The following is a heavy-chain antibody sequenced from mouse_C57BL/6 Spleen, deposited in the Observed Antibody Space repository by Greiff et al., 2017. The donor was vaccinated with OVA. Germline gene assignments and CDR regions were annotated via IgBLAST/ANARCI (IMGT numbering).Heavy chain of an antibody. V-gene: IGHV1-82*01. Sequence: VQLQQSGPELVKPGASVKISCKASGYAFSSSWMNWVKQRPGKGLEWIGRIYPGDGDTNYNGKVKGKATLTADKSSSTAYMQLSSLTSEDSAVYFCARAGYDSYAMDYWGQGTSVTVSS. CDR2: IYPGDGDT. D-gene: IGHD2-10*02. J-gene: IGHJ4*01. CDR1: GYAFSSSW. CDR3: ARAGYDSYAMDY.